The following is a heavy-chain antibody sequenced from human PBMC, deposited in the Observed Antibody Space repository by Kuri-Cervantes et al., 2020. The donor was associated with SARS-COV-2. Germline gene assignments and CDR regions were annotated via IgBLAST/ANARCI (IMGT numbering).Heavy chain of an antibody. J-gene: IGHJ4*02. CDR2: IKSKTDGGTT. V-gene: IGHV3-15*01. CDR3: AKDLRAYDSSGSIFDY. D-gene: IGHD3-22*01. Sequence: GESLKISCTASEFTFGDYAMSWVRQAPGKGLEWVGRIKSKTDGGTTDYAAPVKGRSTISSDDSKNTLYLQMNSLKTEDTAVYYCAKDLRAYDSSGSIFDYWGQGTLVTVSS. CDR1: EFTFGDYA.